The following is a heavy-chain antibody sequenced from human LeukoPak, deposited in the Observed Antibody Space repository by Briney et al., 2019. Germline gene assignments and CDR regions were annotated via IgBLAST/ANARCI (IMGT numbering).Heavy chain of an antibody. V-gene: IGHV3-21*01. D-gene: IGHD3-3*01. CDR2: ISSSSSYI. J-gene: IGHJ5*02. Sequence: PGGSLRLSCAASGFKFSSYIMNWVRQAPGKGLEWVSSISSSSSYIYYADSVKGRFTISRDNAKNSLYLQMNSLRAEDTAVYYCARDGITIFGVAETNWFDPWGQGTLVTVSS. CDR3: ARDGITIFGVAETNWFDP. CDR1: GFKFSSYI.